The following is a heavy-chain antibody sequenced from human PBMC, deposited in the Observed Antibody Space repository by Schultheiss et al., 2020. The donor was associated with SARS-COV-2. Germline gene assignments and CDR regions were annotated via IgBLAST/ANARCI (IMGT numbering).Heavy chain of an antibody. Sequence: GGSLRLSCAASGFTFSSYGMHWVRQAPGKGLEWVAVISYDGSNKYYADSVKGRFTISRDNSKNTLYLQMNSLRAEDTAVYYCVKGHSSGWYDGYWGQGTLVTVSS. J-gene: IGHJ4*02. D-gene: IGHD6-19*01. CDR3: VKGHSSGWYDGY. CDR2: ISYDGSNK. CDR1: GFTFSSYG. V-gene: IGHV3-30*18.